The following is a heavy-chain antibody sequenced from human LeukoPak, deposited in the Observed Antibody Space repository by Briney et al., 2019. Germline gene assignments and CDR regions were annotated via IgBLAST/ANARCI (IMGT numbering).Heavy chain of an antibody. D-gene: IGHD5-18*01. CDR2: ISWNSGSI. CDR1: GLTFDDYV. J-gene: IGHJ4*02. Sequence: GGSLRLSCAASGLTFDDYVMHWVRQAPGKGLEWVSGISWNSGSIGYADSVKGRFTISRDNAKNSLYLQMNSLRAEDTALYYCAKEFVDTARVFDYWDQGTLVTVSS. CDR3: AKEFVDTARVFDY. V-gene: IGHV3-9*01.